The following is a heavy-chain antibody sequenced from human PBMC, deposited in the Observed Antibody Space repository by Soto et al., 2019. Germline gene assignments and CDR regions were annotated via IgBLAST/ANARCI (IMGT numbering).Heavy chain of an antibody. J-gene: IGHJ5*02. Sequence: GGSLRLSCAASGFTFSNYSMKWVRQAPGKGLEWVSSISTSSGYRYYADSVKGRFTISRDNAKKSLYLQMNSLRAEDTAVYYCARDLHDYVSFRFDPWGQGTLVTVSS. V-gene: IGHV3-21*01. D-gene: IGHD3-16*01. CDR2: ISTSSGYR. CDR3: ARDLHDYVSFRFDP. CDR1: GFTFSNYS.